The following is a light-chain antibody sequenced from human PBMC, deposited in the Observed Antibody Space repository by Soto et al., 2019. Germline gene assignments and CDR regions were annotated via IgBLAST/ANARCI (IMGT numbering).Light chain of an antibody. J-gene: IGLJ2*01. Sequence: QSVLTQPPSASGTPGQRVTISCSGSSSNIGSNYVYWYQQLPGTAPKLLIYRNTQRPSGVPDRFSGSKSGTSASLAISRLPSEDEADYFCPAWDDSLGGPVFGGGTKLTVL. CDR1: SSNIGSNY. V-gene: IGLV1-47*01. CDR2: RNT. CDR3: PAWDDSLGGPV.